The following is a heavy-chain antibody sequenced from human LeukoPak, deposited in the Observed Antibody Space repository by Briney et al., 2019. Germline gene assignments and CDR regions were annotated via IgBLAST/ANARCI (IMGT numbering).Heavy chain of an antibody. Sequence: GGSLRLSCAASGFTVSSNYMSWVRQAPGKGLEWVSVIYSGGSTYYADFVKGRFTISRDNSKNTLYLQMNSLRAEDTAVYYCARGDSSSWGIDPWGQGTLVTVSS. CDR3: ARGDSSSWGIDP. V-gene: IGHV3-53*01. CDR1: GFTVSSNY. D-gene: IGHD6-13*01. J-gene: IGHJ5*02. CDR2: IYSGGST.